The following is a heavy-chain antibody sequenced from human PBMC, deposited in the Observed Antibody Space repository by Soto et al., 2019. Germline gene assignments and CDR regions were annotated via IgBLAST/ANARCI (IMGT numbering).Heavy chain of an antibody. D-gene: IGHD2-8*02. CDR3: SRDNITGLFDY. Sequence: QVQLQQWGAGLLKPSETLSLTCAVYGGSFSGYYWTWIRQPPVTGLEWIGDINHSGSTNYNQSLKSRVTISVDTSQNQFSMKLTSVTAADTDVDYGSRDNITGLFDYWGQGPRVTVSS. CDR1: GGSFSGYY. CDR2: INHSGST. J-gene: IGHJ4*02. V-gene: IGHV4-34*01.